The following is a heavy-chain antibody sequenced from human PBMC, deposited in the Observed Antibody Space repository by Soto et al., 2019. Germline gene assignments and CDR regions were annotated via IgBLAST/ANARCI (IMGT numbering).Heavy chain of an antibody. V-gene: IGHV3-33*01. Sequence: QVQLVESGGGVVQPGRSLRLSCAASGFTFSSYGMHWVRQAPGKGLEWVAVIWYDGSNKYYVDSVKGRFTISRDNSKNTLYLQMNSLRAEDTAVYYCAREMGGSSSFDYWGQGTLVTVSS. D-gene: IGHD6-19*01. CDR3: AREMGGSSSFDY. CDR1: GFTFSSYG. J-gene: IGHJ4*02. CDR2: IWYDGSNK.